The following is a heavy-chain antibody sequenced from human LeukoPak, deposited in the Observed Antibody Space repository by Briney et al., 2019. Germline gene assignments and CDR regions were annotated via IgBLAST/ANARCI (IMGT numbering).Heavy chain of an antibody. D-gene: IGHD3-10*01. Sequence: PGGSLRLSCAASGFTVSSNYMSWVRQAPGKGLEWVSVIYSGGSTYYADSVKGRFTISRDNSKNTLYLQMNSLRAEDTAVYYCARVGTYYYGSGSYYNNWGQGTLVTVSS. CDR2: IYSGGST. CDR1: GFTVSSNY. CDR3: ARVGTYYYGSGSYYNN. J-gene: IGHJ4*02. V-gene: IGHV3-53*01.